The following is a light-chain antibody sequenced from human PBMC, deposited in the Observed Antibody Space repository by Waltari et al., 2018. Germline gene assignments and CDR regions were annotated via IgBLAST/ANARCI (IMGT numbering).Light chain of an antibody. J-gene: IGLJ3*02. CDR2: VNSDGSH. Sequence: QLVLTQSPSASASLGASVKLTCTLSSGHSTNVIAWLQKRPEKGPRYLMKVNSDGSHNKGDEMPDLFSCSSSGAERYLTISSLQSEDEADYYCQTGGHGTWVFGGGTKLTVL. CDR3: QTGGHGTWV. V-gene: IGLV4-69*01. CDR1: SGHSTNV.